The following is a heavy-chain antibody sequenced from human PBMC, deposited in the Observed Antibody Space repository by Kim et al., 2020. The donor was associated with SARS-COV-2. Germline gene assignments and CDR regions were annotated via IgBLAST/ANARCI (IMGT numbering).Heavy chain of an antibody. CDR1: GGSFSGYY. J-gene: IGHJ4*02. Sequence: SETLSLTCAVYGGSFSGYYWSWIRQPPGKGLEWIGEINHSGSTNYNPSLKSRVTISVDTSKNQFSLKLSSVTAADTAVYYCASNNWNYGVDYWGQGTLVT. CDR2: INHSGST. V-gene: IGHV4-34*01. CDR3: ASNNWNYGVDY. D-gene: IGHD1-7*01.